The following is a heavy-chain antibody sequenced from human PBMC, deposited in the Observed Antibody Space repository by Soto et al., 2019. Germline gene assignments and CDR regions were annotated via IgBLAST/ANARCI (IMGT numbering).Heavy chain of an antibody. D-gene: IGHD6-13*01. CDR3: ARKRGIGAAGAMAVDY. V-gene: IGHV1-69*01. Sequence: VQLVQSGAEVRKPGSSVKVSCKASGDTFSKYGITWLRQAPGQGFEWMGEIFPVFATVNYAQRFQDRALITAAESTSTAFIDMSSLTPDDTATYYCARKRGIGAAGAMAVDYWGQGTLLTVSS. J-gene: IGHJ4*02. CDR2: IFPVFATV. CDR1: GDTFSKYG.